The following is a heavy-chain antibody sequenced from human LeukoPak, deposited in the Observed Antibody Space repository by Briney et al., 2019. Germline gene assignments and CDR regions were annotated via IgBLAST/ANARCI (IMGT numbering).Heavy chain of an antibody. CDR2: MNPNSGNT. D-gene: IGHD1-26*01. V-gene: IGHV1-8*01. CDR1: GYTFTSYD. Sequence: ASVKVASMASGYTFTSYDINWVRQATGQGLEWMGWMNPNSGNTCYAQKFQGRVTMTRNTSISTSYMELSSLRSEDTAVYYCARGFPSGRIDYWGQGTLVTVSS. J-gene: IGHJ4*02. CDR3: ARGFPSGRIDY.